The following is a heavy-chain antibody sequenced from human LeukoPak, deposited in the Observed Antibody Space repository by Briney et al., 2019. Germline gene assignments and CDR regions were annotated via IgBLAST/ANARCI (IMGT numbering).Heavy chain of an antibody. CDR3: ARDRGYCSGGSCYEVDY. Sequence: ASVKVSCKASGYTFTSYGISWVRQAPGQGLEWMGWISAYNGNTNYAQKFQGGVTMTRDTSISTAYMELSRLRSDDTAVYYCARDRGYCSGGSCYEVDYWGQGTLVTVSS. CDR1: GYTFTSYG. D-gene: IGHD2-15*01. V-gene: IGHV1-18*01. J-gene: IGHJ4*02. CDR2: ISAYNGNT.